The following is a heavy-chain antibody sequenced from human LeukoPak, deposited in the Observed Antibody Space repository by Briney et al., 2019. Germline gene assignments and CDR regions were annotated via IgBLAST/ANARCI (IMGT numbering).Heavy chain of an antibody. D-gene: IGHD5-18*01. V-gene: IGHV1-2*02. J-gene: IGHJ4*02. CDR2: INPNSGGT. CDR3: ARERGYSYGYSADY. Sequence: GASVKVSCKASGYTFTGYYMHWVRQALGQGLEWMGWINPNSGGTNYAQKFQGRVTMTRDTSISTAYMELSRLRSDDTAVYYCARERGYSYGYSADYWGQGTLVTVSS. CDR1: GYTFTGYY.